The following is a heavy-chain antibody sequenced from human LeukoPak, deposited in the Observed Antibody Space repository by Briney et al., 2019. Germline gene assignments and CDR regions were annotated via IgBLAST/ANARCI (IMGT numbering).Heavy chain of an antibody. V-gene: IGHV4-59*01. J-gene: IGHJ3*02. Sequence: SETLSLTCTVSGGSISNYYWSWIRQPPGKGLEWIGYIYYSGSTNYNPSLKSRVTISVDTSKNQFSLKLSSVTAADTAVYYCARATVSAFDIWGQGTMVTVSS. CDR2: IYYSGST. CDR1: GGSISNYY. D-gene: IGHD1-1*01. CDR3: ARATVSAFDI.